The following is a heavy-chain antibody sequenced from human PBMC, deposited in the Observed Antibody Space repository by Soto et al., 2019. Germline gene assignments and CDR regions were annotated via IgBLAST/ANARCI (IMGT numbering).Heavy chain of an antibody. V-gene: IGHV3-23*01. J-gene: IGHJ4*02. D-gene: IGHD3-10*01. CDR3: AKKVNSGSGSQFLDY. CDR2: FRSGGDDDTT. CDR1: GFTFSSYS. Sequence: EVQLLESGGGLVQPGGSLRLSCAASGFTFSSYSMSWVRQAPGKGLEWVSGFRSGGDDDTTYYADSVRGRFTISRDNSKNTLFLQMNSLRAEDTAIYYCAKKVNSGSGSQFLDYWGQGTLVSVSS.